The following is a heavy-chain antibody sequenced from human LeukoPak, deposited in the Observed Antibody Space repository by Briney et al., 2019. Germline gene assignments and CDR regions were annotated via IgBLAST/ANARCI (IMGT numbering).Heavy chain of an antibody. V-gene: IGHV4-30-2*01. J-gene: IGHJ4*02. CDR2: IYHSGST. CDR1: GGSISSGGYS. D-gene: IGHD1-1*01. CDR3: ARLERPGY. Sequence: SQTLSLTCAVSGGSISSGGYSWSWIRQPPGKGLEWIGYIYHSGSTYYNPSFKSRVTISVDRSKNQFSLKLSSVTAADTAVYYCARLERPGYWGQGTLVTVSS.